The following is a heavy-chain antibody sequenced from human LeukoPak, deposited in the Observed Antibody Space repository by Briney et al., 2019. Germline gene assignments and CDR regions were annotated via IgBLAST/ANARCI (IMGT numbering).Heavy chain of an antibody. D-gene: IGHD7-27*01. V-gene: IGHV4-34*01. CDR2: INHRGST. CDR3: SRELAWGPADY. Sequence: SETLSLTCAVYGGSFSGYYWSWIRQPPVKGLEWIGEINHRGSTNYNPSLKSRVTISVDTSKNQVSLQLTSVTPEDTAVYYCSRELAWGPADYWGQGTLVTVSS. J-gene: IGHJ4*02. CDR1: GGSFSGYY.